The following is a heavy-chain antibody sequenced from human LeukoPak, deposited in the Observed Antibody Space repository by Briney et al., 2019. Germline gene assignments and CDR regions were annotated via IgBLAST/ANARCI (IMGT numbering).Heavy chain of an antibody. CDR1: GGTFSSYA. CDR3: ARETDSSGYHYYFDY. V-gene: IGHV1-69*13. J-gene: IGHJ4*02. Sequence: SVKVSCKASGGTFSSYAISWVRQAPGQGLEWMGGIIPIFGTANYAQKFQGRVTITADESTSTAYMELSSLRSEDTAVYYCARETDSSGYHYYFDYWGQGTLVTVSS. CDR2: IIPIFGTA. D-gene: IGHD3-22*01.